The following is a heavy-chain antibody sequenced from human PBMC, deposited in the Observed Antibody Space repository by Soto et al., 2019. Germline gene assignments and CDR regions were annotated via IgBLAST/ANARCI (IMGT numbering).Heavy chain of an antibody. CDR2: MRHISSTI. D-gene: IGHD2-15*01. Sequence: PGLSCVASGFTVSCYPLNWVRQTPGKGLEWVSSMRHISSTIYIADSVRGRFTISGNNATNSLYLQMTSLRDENTAVYYCASQTPSFDSWVHGTLVTVSS. V-gene: IGHV3-48*02. CDR3: ASQTPSFDS. CDR1: GFTVSCYP. J-gene: IGHJ4*01.